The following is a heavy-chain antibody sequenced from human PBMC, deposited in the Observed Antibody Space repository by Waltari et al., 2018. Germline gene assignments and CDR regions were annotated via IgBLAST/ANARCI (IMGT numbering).Heavy chain of an antibody. J-gene: IGHJ6*02. D-gene: IGHD2-21*01. CDR1: GFTFDDYA. Sequence: EVQLVESGGGLVQPGRSLRLSCAASGFTFDDYAMHWVRQAPGKGLEWVSGISWNSGSIGYADSVKGRFTISRDNAKNSLYLQMNRLRAEDTALYYCAKDIGDGYNSDYYYGMDVWGQGTTVTVSS. CDR3: AKDIGDGYNSDYYYGMDV. V-gene: IGHV3-9*01. CDR2: ISWNSGSI.